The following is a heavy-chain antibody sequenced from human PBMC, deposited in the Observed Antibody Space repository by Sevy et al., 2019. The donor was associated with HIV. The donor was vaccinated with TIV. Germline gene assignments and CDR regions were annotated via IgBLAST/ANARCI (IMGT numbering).Heavy chain of an antibody. CDR3: STHAGIAAAGRVFDY. V-gene: IGHV3-72*01. CDR1: GFTFSDHY. CDR2: TRNKADGYTA. J-gene: IGHJ4*02. D-gene: IGHD6-13*01. Sequence: GGSLRLSCAASGFTFSDHYMEWVRQAPGKGLEWVGRTRNKADGYTAEYAASVKGRFTISRDDSENSLYLQMNSLKTEDTAVYYCSTHAGIAAAGRVFDYRGQGALVTVSS.